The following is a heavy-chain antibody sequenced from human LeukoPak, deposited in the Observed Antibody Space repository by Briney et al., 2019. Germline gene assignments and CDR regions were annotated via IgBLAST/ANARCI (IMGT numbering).Heavy chain of an antibody. CDR2: IYYSGST. V-gene: IGHV4-39*07. J-gene: IGHJ4*02. Sequence: TETLSLTCTVSGGSISSSSYYWGWIRQPPGKGLEWIGSIYYSGSTYYNPSLKSRVTISVDTSKNQFSLKQSSVTAADTAVYYCARGDDFWSGPYDYWGQGTLVTVSS. D-gene: IGHD3-3*01. CDR1: GGSISSSSYY. CDR3: ARGDDFWSGPYDY.